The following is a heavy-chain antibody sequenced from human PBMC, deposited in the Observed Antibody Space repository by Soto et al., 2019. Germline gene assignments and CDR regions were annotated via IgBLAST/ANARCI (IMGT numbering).Heavy chain of an antibody. Sequence: QVQLVESGGGVVQPGRSLRLSCAASGFTFSSYGMHWVRQAPGKGLEWVAVISYDGSNKYYADSVKGRFTISRDNSKNTLYLQMNSLRAEDTAVYYCAKWLLGYYEGGAFDIWGQGTMVTVSS. V-gene: IGHV3-30*18. CDR2: ISYDGSNK. CDR3: AKWLLGYYEGGAFDI. J-gene: IGHJ3*02. CDR1: GFTFSSYG. D-gene: IGHD3-22*01.